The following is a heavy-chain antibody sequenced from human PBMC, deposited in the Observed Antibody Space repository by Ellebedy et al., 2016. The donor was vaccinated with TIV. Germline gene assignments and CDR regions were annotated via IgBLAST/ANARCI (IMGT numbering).Heavy chain of an antibody. Sequence: AASVKVSCKASGYTFNSYPIHWVRQAPGQSLEWMGWVNAGDGNTRYSQKFQGRVTFARDTSPSTAYMELSSLRSEDTAVYYCAKDINSGGNSHYSLDYWGQGTLVSVSS. V-gene: IGHV1-3*01. D-gene: IGHD4-23*01. CDR3: AKDINSGGNSHYSLDY. CDR1: GYTFNSYP. J-gene: IGHJ4*02. CDR2: VNAGDGNT.